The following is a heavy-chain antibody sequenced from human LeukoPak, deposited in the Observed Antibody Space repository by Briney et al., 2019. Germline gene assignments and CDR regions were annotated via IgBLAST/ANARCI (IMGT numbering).Heavy chain of an antibody. J-gene: IGHJ2*01. D-gene: IGHD3-10*01. Sequence: GGSLRLSCAASGFTFSRYWMHWVRQAPGKGLVWVSRINTDGSTTSYADSVRGRFTISRDNAEDTVYLQMNSLGAEDTALYFCARVNTGNWYFDLWGRGTLVTVSS. CDR2: INTDGSTT. CDR1: GFTFSRYW. V-gene: IGHV3-74*01. CDR3: ARVNTGNWYFDL.